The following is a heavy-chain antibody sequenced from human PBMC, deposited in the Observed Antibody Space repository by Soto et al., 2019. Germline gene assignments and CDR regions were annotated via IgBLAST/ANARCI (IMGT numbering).Heavy chain of an antibody. V-gene: IGHV1-18*01. D-gene: IGHD1-1*01. Sequence: GASVKVSCKASGYTFTDYGITWVRQAPGQGLEWMGWISAYTGNTNYAQRVQGRVTMSTDTSTSTAYLELRSLRSDDTAVYYCARDGERDTGLNFYYYLHGMDAWGQGTRVTVSS. CDR1: GYTFTDYG. CDR2: ISAYTGNT. CDR3: ARDGERDTGLNFYYYLHGMDA. J-gene: IGHJ6*02.